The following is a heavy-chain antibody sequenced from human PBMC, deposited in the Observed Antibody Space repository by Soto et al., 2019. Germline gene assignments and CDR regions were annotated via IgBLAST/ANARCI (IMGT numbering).Heavy chain of an antibody. Sequence: SQTLSLTCAISGDSVSSNSAAWNWIRHSPSRGLEWLGRTYYRSKWYNDYAVSVKSRITINPDTSKNQVSLQLNSVTPEDTAVYYCARETTGGPLRGFRSWFDPWGQGTLVTVS. CDR3: ARETTGGPLRGFRSWFDP. CDR1: GDSVSSNSAA. J-gene: IGHJ5*02. V-gene: IGHV6-1*01. D-gene: IGHD3-10*01. CDR2: TYYRSKWYN.